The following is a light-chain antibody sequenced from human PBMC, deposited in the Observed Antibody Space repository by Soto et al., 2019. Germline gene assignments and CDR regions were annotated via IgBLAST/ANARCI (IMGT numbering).Light chain of an antibody. J-gene: IGLJ3*02. Sequence: QSVLTQTPSASGTPGQTVTISCSGSRSNIGNNAVSWYQQFPGTAPKLHIYNNNQRPSGVPDLFSGSKSVTSASLAISGLQSEDEADYYCATWDDSLNARGVFGGGTKLT. V-gene: IGLV1-44*01. CDR3: ATWDDSLNARGV. CDR2: NNN. CDR1: RSNIGNNA.